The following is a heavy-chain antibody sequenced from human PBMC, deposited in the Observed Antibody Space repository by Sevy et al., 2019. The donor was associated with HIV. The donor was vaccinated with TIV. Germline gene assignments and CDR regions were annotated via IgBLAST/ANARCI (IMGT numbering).Heavy chain of an antibody. Sequence: GGSLRLSCAASGFTFSSYSMNWVRQAPGKGLEWVSSISSSSSYIYYADSVKGRFTISRDNAKNSLYLQMNSLRAEDTAVYYCARDRREQLVENEDYYGMDVWGQGTTVTVSS. D-gene: IGHD6-6*01. CDR1: GFTFSSYS. CDR2: ISSSSSYI. J-gene: IGHJ6*02. CDR3: ARDRREQLVENEDYYGMDV. V-gene: IGHV3-21*01.